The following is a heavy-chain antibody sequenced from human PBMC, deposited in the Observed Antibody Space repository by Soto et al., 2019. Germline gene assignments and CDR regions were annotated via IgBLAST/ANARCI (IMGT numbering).Heavy chain of an antibody. D-gene: IGHD6-6*01. CDR1: GGTFSSYA. CDR3: ALVPMGAARNYYYYGLDV. Sequence: SVKVSCKASGGTFSSYAISWVRQAPGQGLEWMGEIIPIFGTANYAQKFQGRVTITADESTSTAYMELSSLRSEDTAVYYCALVPMGAARNYYYYGLDVWGQGTTVTVSS. J-gene: IGHJ6*02. V-gene: IGHV1-69*13. CDR2: IIPIFGTA.